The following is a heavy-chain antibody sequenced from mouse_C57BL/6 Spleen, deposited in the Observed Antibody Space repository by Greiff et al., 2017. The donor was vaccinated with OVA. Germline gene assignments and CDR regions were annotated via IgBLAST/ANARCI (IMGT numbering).Heavy chain of an antibody. J-gene: IGHJ1*03. CDR3: ARGKDYYYGSSHWYFDV. D-gene: IGHD1-1*01. Sequence: VQLQQSGAELVKPRASVKISCKASGYAFSSYWMNWVKQRPGKGLEWIGQIYPGDGDTNYNGKFKGKATLTADKSSSTAYMQLSSLTSEDSAVYFCARGKDYYYGSSHWYFDVWGTGTTVTVSS. CDR1: GYAFSSYW. CDR2: IYPGDGDT. V-gene: IGHV1-80*01.